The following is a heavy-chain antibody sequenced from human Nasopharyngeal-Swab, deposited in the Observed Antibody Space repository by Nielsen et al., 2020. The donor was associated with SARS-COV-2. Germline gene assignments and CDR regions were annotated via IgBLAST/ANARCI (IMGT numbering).Heavy chain of an antibody. V-gene: IGHV3-74*01. J-gene: IGHJ5*01. CDR2: INDDGSST. CDR1: GFRFGIYW. CDR3: TRNLRYFDWFDY. Sequence: GGSLRLSCAASGFRFGIYWMHWVRQAPGEGLMWVSQINDDGSSTNYADSVKGRFTISRDNTKNTLYLQMHSLRAEDTAVYFCTRNLRYFDWFDYWGQGTLVTVSS. D-gene: IGHD4-17*01.